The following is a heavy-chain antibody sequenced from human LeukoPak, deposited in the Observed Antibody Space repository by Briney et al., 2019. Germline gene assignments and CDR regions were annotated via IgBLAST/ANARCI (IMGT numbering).Heavy chain of an antibody. V-gene: IGHV5-51*01. CDR1: GYRFTSYW. J-gene: IGHJ3*02. CDR3: ARQDQGSAAFDI. Sequence: LGESLKISCKGSGYRFTSYWIGWVRQMPGKGLEWMGSIYPGVSDTRYSASFQGQVTISADKSISTAYLQWRSLKASDTAKYYCARQDQGSAAFDIWGQGTMVTVSS. D-gene: IGHD6-25*01. CDR2: IYPGVSDT.